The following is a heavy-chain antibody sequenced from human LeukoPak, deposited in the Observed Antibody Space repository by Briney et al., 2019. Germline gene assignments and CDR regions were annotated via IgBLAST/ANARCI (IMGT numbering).Heavy chain of an antibody. CDR1: GYTFSNFP. Sequence: GGTLRLSCSASGYTFSNFPMHWVRQAPGKGLEYVSAISTDGCSTYYPDSAKGRFTISRDNSKNTLYLQMSSLRAEDTAIYYCVKAIFFGSGSYYGYWGQGTLVTVSS. CDR3: VKAIFFGSGSYYGY. V-gene: IGHV3-64D*09. D-gene: IGHD3-22*01. J-gene: IGHJ4*02. CDR2: ISTDGCST.